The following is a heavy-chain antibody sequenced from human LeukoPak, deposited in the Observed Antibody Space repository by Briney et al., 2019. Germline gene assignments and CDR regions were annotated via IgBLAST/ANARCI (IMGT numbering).Heavy chain of an antibody. J-gene: IGHJ6*02. CDR3: ARDWSSKYPYYYGMDV. CDR1: GFTFSIYA. D-gene: IGHD4-11*01. CDR2: ISYDGSNK. V-gene: IGHV3-30-3*01. Sequence: GRSLRLSCAASGFTFSIYAMHWVRQAPGKGLEWVAVISYDGSNKYFADSVKGRFTISRDNSENTLYLQLNSLRAEDTAVYYCARDWSSKYPYYYGMDVWGQGTTVTVSS.